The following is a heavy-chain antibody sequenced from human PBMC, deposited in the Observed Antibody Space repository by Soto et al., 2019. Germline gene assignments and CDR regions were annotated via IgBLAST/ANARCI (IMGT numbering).Heavy chain of an antibody. J-gene: IGHJ4*02. CDR2: IKEDGSEK. CDR3: ARDVI. Sequence: EVQLVESGGGLVQPGGSLRLSCAASGFTFSNFWMSWVRQAPGKGLEWVAAIKEDGSEKNYVDSVRGGFTISRDTAKNSLYLRMNSLRADDAAVYYCARDVIWGQGSLVSVSS. CDR1: GFTFSNFW. V-gene: IGHV3-7*05.